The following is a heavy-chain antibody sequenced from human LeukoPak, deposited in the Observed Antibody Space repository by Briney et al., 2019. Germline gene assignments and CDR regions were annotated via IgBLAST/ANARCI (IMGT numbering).Heavy chain of an antibody. Sequence: GGSLRLSCAASGFTFSSDWMSWVRQAPRKGLEWVANIKQDGSEKYYVDSVKGRFTISRANAKNSLYLQMNSLRAEDTAVYYCARVGTGCSSTSCYAGDVDWFDPWGQGTLVTVSS. V-gene: IGHV3-7*01. J-gene: IGHJ5*02. CDR3: ARVGTGCSSTSCYAGDVDWFDP. CDR1: GFTFSSDW. CDR2: IKQDGSEK. D-gene: IGHD2-2*01.